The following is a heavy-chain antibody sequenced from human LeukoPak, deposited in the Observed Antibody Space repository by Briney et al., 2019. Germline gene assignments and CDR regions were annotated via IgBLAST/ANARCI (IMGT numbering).Heavy chain of an antibody. CDR3: ARADNWEGAKGD. D-gene: IGHD3-16*01. V-gene: IGHV1-69*13. Sequence: SVKVSCKASGGTFSSYAISWVRQAPGQGLEWMGGIIPIFGTANYAQKFQGRVTITADESTSTAYMELSSLTSEDTAVYYCARADNWEGAKGDWGQGTMVTVSS. CDR2: IIPIFGTA. J-gene: IGHJ3*01. CDR1: GGTFSSYA.